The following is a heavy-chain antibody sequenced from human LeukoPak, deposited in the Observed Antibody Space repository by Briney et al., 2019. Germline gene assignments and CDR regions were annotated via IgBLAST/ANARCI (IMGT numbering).Heavy chain of an antibody. Sequence: GESLRISCKGSGYSFTSNWISWVRQMPGKGLGWMGRIDPSDSYTNYSPSFQGHVTISADKSISTAYLQWGSLKASDTAMYYCARQPEGTWFDPWGQGTLVTVSS. CDR1: GYSFTSNW. J-gene: IGHJ5*02. V-gene: IGHV5-10-1*01. D-gene: IGHD1-1*01. CDR3: ARQPEGTWFDP. CDR2: IDPSDSYT.